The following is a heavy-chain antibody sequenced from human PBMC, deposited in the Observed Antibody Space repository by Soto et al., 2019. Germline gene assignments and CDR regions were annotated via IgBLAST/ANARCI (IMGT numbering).Heavy chain of an antibody. CDR3: ARNDKSGLDY. CDR1: AYSFTTYY. J-gene: IGHJ4*02. CDR2: INPSGGST. V-gene: IGHV1-46*01. Sequence: QVQLVQSGAEVKKPGASMQVSCKASAYSFTTYYIHWVRQAPGQGLEWMGFINPSGGSTSYAQQFQGRVTMTRDTSTSTVYMELRSLRSEDTAVYYCARNDKSGLDYWGQGTLVTVSS. D-gene: IGHD1-1*01.